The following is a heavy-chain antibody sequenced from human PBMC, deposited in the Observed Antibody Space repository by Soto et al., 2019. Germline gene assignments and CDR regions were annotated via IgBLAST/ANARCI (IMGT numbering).Heavy chain of an antibody. V-gene: IGHV5-51*01. D-gene: IGHD6-19*01. CDR2: IYPGDSDT. CDR3: ARHVYSSGWYGSFHYFDY. CDR1: GYSFTSYW. J-gene: IGHJ4*02. Sequence: GESLKISCKGSGYSFTSYWIGWVRQMPGKGLEWMGIIYPGDSDTRYSPSFQGQVTISADKSISTAYLQWSSLKASDTAMYYCARHVYSSGWYGSFHYFDYWGQGTLVTV.